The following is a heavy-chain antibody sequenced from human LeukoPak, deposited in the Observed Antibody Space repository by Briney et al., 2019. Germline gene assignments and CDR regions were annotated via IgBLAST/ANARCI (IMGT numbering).Heavy chain of an antibody. J-gene: IGHJ3*02. D-gene: IGHD1-26*01. CDR1: GYTFTSYY. Sequence: ASVKVSCKASGYTFTSYYMHWVRQAPGQGLEWMGGIIPIFGTANYAQKFLGRVTITADESTSTAYMELSSLRSEDTAVYYCARAGGSPVFDIWGQGTMVTVSS. CDR3: ARAGGSPVFDI. V-gene: IGHV1-69*13. CDR2: IIPIFGTA.